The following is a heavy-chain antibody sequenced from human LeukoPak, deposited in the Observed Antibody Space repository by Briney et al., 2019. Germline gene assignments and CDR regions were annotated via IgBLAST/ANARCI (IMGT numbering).Heavy chain of an antibody. J-gene: IGHJ5*02. V-gene: IGHV4-38-2*01. Sequence: PSETLSLTCAVSGYSISSGYYWGWIRQPPGRGLEWIGSIYHSGSTYYNPSLKSRVTISVDTSKNQFSLKLSSVTAADTAVYYCARVWSGYCSSTSCYVAYNWFDPWGQGTLVTVSS. CDR3: ARVWSGYCSSTSCYVAYNWFDP. CDR2: IYHSGST. D-gene: IGHD2-2*01. CDR1: GYSISSGYY.